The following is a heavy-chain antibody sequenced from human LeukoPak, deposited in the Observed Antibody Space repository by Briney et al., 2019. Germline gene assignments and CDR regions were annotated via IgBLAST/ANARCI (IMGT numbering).Heavy chain of an antibody. CDR2: INHSGST. CDR1: GGSFSGYY. D-gene: IGHD3-22*01. J-gene: IGHJ4*02. Sequence: SETLSLTCAVYGGSFSGYYWSWIRQPPGKGLEWIGEINHSGSTNYNPSLKSRVTISVDTSKNQFSLKLSSVTAADTAVYYCARGPSGDYYDSSGYRYWGQGTPVTVSS. CDR3: ARGPSGDYYDSSGYRY. V-gene: IGHV4-34*01.